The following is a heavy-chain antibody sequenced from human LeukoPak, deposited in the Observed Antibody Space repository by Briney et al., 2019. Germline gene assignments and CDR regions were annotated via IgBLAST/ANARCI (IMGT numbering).Heavy chain of an antibody. V-gene: IGHV1-2*06. CDR1: GYTFTGYY. CDR3: ARLIRSYGRYYYYGMDV. Sequence: ASVKVSCKASGYTFTGYYMHWVRQAPGQGLEWMGRINPNSGGTNYAQKFQGRVTMTRDTSISTAYMELSRLRSDDTAVYYCARLIRSYGRYYYYGMDVWGQGTTVTVSS. CDR2: INPNSGGT. D-gene: IGHD1-26*01. J-gene: IGHJ6*02.